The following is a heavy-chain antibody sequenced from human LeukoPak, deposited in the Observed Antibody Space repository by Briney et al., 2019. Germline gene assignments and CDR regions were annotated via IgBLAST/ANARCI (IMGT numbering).Heavy chain of an antibody. D-gene: IGHD2-2*01. Sequence: PGGSLRLSCAASGFSFTTYAMSWVRQAPGKGLEWVSGLSNSGDDTYYADSVKGRFTISRDNSKNTLYLQMNNLRPEDTAIYYCAKGDCSRASCLRPDSWGQGTLVTVSS. CDR3: AKGDCSRASCLRPDS. CDR2: LSNSGDDT. V-gene: IGHV3-23*01. CDR1: GFSFTTYA. J-gene: IGHJ5*01.